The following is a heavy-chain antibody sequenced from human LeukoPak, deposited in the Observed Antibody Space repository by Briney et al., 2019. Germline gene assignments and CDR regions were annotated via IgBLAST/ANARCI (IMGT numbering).Heavy chain of an antibody. CDR1: GLTFSIYA. J-gene: IGHJ4*02. CDR3: AKIWTYYYDSSGSY. Sequence: GGSLRLSCAASGLTFSIYAMSWVRQAPGKGLEWVSAISGSGGSTYYADSVKGRFTISRDNSKNTLYLQMNSLRAEDTAVYYCAKIWTYYYDSSGSYWGQGTLVTVSS. V-gene: IGHV3-23*01. D-gene: IGHD3-22*01. CDR2: ISGSGGST.